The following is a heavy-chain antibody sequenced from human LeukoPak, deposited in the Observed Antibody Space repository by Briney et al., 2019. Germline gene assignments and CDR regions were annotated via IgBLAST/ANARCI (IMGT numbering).Heavy chain of an antibody. J-gene: IGHJ4*02. CDR3: AGTLGYCSSTFCYLKY. CDR1: GYTFKNYG. V-gene: IGHV1-18*01. Sequence: ASVKVSCHASGYTFKNYGISWVRQAPGQGLQWMGWISAYDGSTHYAQDLQGRVTMTTDTFTSTAYMELRSLKTDDTAMYYCAGTLGYCSSTFCYLKYWGQGTLVTVSS. CDR2: ISAYDGST. D-gene: IGHD2-2*01.